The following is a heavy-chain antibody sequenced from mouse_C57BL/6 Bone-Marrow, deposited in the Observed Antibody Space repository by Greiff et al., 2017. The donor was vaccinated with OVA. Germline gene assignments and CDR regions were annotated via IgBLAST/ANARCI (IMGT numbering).Heavy chain of an antibody. CDR3: ARCRTMGYSYFDY. D-gene: IGHD2-3*01. Sequence: LQQSSSSLSLPLSSFPLSFTSSFSPFPLSFLLFFPQLPFHFLYFILYIYPIICNTYYKEKFKGKATLTADKSSSTAYMELRSLTSEDSAVYFCARCRTMGYSYFDYWGQGTTLTVSS. CDR2: IYPIICNT. V-gene: IGHV1-81*01. CDR1: FSPFPLSF. J-gene: IGHJ2*01.